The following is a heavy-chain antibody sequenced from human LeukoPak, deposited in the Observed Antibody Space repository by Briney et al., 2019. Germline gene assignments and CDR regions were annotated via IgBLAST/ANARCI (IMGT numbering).Heavy chain of an antibody. CDR1: GYTFTSYG. V-gene: IGHV1-18*01. D-gene: IGHD6-13*01. Sequence: ASVKVSCKASGYTFTSYGISWVRQAPGQGLEWMGWISAYNGNTNYAQKLQGRVTMTTDTSTSTAYMELRSLGSDDTAVYYCARTFIAAAGTNWFDPWGQGTLVTVSS. CDR2: ISAYNGNT. CDR3: ARTFIAAAGTNWFDP. J-gene: IGHJ5*02.